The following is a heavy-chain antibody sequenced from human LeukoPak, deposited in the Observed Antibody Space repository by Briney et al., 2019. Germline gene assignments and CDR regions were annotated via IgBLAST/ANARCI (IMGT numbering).Heavy chain of an antibody. CDR3: ARREYGRYCSGGSCPGAFDI. J-gene: IGHJ3*02. Sequence: GESLKISCKGSGYSFTSYWIGWVRQMPGKGLGWMGIIYPGDSDTRYSPSFQGQVTILADKSISTAYLQWSSLKASHTAMYYCARREYGRYCSGGSCPGAFDIWGQGTMVTVSS. D-gene: IGHD2-15*01. CDR1: GYSFTSYW. V-gene: IGHV5-51*01. CDR2: IYPGDSDT.